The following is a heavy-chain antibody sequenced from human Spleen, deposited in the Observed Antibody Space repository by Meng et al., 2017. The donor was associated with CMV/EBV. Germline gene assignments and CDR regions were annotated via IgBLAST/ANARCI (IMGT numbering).Heavy chain of an antibody. CDR3: ARVPYCGGDCYPNWFDP. V-gene: IGHV5-51*01. D-gene: IGHD2-21*01. CDR2: IYPGDTDT. J-gene: IGHJ5*02. CDR1: CNFTSYW. Sequence: CNFTSYWICWVRQRPGKGLEWMGIIYPGDTDTRYSPSFQGQVTISADKSISTAYLQWSSLKASDTAMYYCARVPYCGGDCYPNWFDPWGQGTPVTVSS.